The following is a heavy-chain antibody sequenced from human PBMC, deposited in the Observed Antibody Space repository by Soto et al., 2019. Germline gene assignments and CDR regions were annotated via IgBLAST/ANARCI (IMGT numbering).Heavy chain of an antibody. V-gene: IGHV3-23*01. CDR1: GFTFNKVA. CDR3: AKDQAWELVLGKALDV. J-gene: IGHJ6*02. CDR2: LSDSGANT. D-gene: IGHD3-16*01. Sequence: EERLLEAGGDSVQPGGSLRLSCLASGFTFNKVAMSWVRQVPGKGLEWVAGLSDSGANTYYADSVKGRFTVSRDNSKNTLYLQMSGLSAADTAVYYCAKDQAWELVLGKALDVWGQGTTVTVSS.